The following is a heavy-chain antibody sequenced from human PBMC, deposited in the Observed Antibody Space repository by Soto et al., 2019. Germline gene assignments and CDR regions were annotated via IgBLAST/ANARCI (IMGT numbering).Heavy chain of an antibody. CDR3: ARDANWGYNL. Sequence: EVHLVETGGGLIQPGGSLRLSCAASGISVSDNVMNWVRQAPGKGLEWVSVLFSAGYTHYADSVQGRFTISRDNSKNTLYLQMNSLRVEDTAVYYCARDANWGYNLWGRGTLVTVSS. V-gene: IGHV3-53*02. D-gene: IGHD7-27*01. CDR2: LFSAGYT. J-gene: IGHJ2*01. CDR1: GISVSDNV.